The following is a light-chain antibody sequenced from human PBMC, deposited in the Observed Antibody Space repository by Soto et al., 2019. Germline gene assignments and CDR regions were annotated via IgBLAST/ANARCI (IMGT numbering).Light chain of an antibody. J-gene: IGKJ2*01. CDR1: QTISNW. Sequence: IKMTQSPSSLSASVGDRVTITCRASQTISNWLAWYQQKPGKAPRLLIYDASTLESGVPSRFSGSASGTEFTLTTSSLQPDDFATYYCQQHTFGQGTKVDIK. V-gene: IGKV1-5*01. CDR3: QQHT. CDR2: DAS.